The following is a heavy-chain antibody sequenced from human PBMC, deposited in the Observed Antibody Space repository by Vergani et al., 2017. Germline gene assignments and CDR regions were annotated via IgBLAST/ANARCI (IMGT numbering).Heavy chain of an antibody. CDR3: ARLKMGLVRXFDQ. CDR1: GGSISSSSYY. J-gene: IGHJ4*02. CDR2: MYYSGST. V-gene: IGHV4-39*01. D-gene: IGHD5-24*01. Sequence: QLQLQESGPGLVKPSETLSLTCTVSGGSISSSSYYWGWIRQPPGKGLEWIGSMYYSGSTYYNPSLKSRVTISVDTSQKQFSLKLSFVTAADTAVYYCARLKMGLVRXFDQWGQGTLVTVSS.